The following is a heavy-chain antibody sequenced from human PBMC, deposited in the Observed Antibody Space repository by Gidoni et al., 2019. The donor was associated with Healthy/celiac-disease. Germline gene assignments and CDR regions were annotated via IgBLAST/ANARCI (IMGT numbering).Heavy chain of an antibody. Sequence: QFQLQESGPGLAKPSHTLSLTCTVSGGSISRGGYYWSWIRQHPGKGLEWIGYIYYSGSAYYNPSLKSRVTISVDTSKNQLSLKLSSVTAADTAVYYCARAYSGIGSSWYNRAFDIWGQGTMVTVSS. CDR1: GGSISRGGYY. CDR2: IYYSGSA. CDR3: ARAYSGIGSSWYNRAFDI. V-gene: IGHV4-31*03. D-gene: IGHD6-13*01. J-gene: IGHJ3*02.